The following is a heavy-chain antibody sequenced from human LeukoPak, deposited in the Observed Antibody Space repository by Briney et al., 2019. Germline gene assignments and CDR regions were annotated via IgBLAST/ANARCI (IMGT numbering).Heavy chain of an antibody. Sequence: SETLSLTCNVSGGSIRRYYWSWIRQPPGKGLEWIGFIYYSGSTNYNPSLKSRVTISVDTSKNQFSLKLSSVTAADTAVYYCARVGGFEYSSSSGWWFDPWGQGTLVTVSS. D-gene: IGHD6-6*01. J-gene: IGHJ5*02. V-gene: IGHV4-59*01. CDR2: IYYSGST. CDR1: GGSIRRYY. CDR3: ARVGGFEYSSSSGWWFDP.